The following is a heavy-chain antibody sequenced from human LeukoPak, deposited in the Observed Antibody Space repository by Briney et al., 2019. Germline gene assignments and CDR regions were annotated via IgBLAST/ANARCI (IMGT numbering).Heavy chain of an antibody. D-gene: IGHD6-13*01. J-gene: IGHJ4*02. Sequence: PGGSLRLSCAASGFTFSSYAMSWVRQAPGKGLEWVSAISGSGGSTYYADSVKGRFTISRDNSKNTLYLQMNSLRAEDTAVYCCAKDPGYSSSWLTFDYWGQGTLVTVSS. CDR2: ISGSGGST. CDR3: AKDPGYSSSWLTFDY. V-gene: IGHV3-23*01. CDR1: GFTFSSYA.